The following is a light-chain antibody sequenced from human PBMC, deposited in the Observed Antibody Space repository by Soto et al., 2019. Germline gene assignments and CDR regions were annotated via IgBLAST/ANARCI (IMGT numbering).Light chain of an antibody. V-gene: IGKV4-1*01. CDR3: QQYESTPPT. CDR2: WAS. Sequence: DIVMTQSPDSLAVSLGERATINCKSSQSVLYSSNNKNYLAWYQQRPGQPPKLIIYWASTRESGVPDRFSGSGSGTDFTLTITGLQAEDVAVYYCQQYESTPPTFGQGTKWEIK. J-gene: IGKJ2*01. CDR1: QSVLYSSNNKNY.